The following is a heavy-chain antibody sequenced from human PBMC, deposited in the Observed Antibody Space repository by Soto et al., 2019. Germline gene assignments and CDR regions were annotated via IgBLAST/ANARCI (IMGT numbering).Heavy chain of an antibody. CDR1: GGSFSGYY. V-gene: IGHV4-34*01. D-gene: IGHD3-22*01. CDR3: ARGRYYDSRRLPNDY. Sequence: SETLSLTCAVYGGSFSGYYWSWIRQPPGKGLEWIGEINHSGSTNYNPSLKSRVTISVDTSKNQFSLKLSSVTAADTAVYYCARGRYYDSRRLPNDYWGQGPFVPVSS. CDR2: INHSGST. J-gene: IGHJ4*02.